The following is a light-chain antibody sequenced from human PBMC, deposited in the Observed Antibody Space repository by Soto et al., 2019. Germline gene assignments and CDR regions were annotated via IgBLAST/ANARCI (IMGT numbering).Light chain of an antibody. CDR1: PSPSDRDDDKTY. CDR3: MQRMKFPLT. V-gene: IGKV2-40*01. CDR2: MLS. J-gene: IGKJ4*01. Sequence: VLPQAPLSLPFVLGEAASISCSSSPSPSDRDDDKTYLDWYLQRPGQSPQLLIYMLSQRASGVPDRFSGSGSDTDFTLKISRVEPEDVGVYYCMQRMKFPLTFGGGTKVDIK.